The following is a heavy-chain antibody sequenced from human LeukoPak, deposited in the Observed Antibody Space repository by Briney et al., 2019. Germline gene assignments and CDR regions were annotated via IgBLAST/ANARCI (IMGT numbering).Heavy chain of an antibody. CDR1: GGSISFGSFY. Sequence: SETLSLTCTVSGGSISFGSFYWSWIRQPAGKRLEWFGQIYARGTSNYNPSLRSRVTISVDTSKNQFSLKLSSVTAADTAVYYCARGPYDFWSGYFKGHFDYWGQGTLVTVSS. D-gene: IGHD3-3*01. J-gene: IGHJ4*02. V-gene: IGHV4-61*09. CDR3: ARGPYDFWSGYFKGHFDY. CDR2: IYARGTS.